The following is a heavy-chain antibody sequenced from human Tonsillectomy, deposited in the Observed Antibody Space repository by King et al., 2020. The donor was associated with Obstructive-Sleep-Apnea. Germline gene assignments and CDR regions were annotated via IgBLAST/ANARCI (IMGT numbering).Heavy chain of an antibody. V-gene: IGHV3-7*01. D-gene: IGHD4-17*01. CDR3: ARDRPRDDYGDLHEVY. Sequence: VQLVESGGGLVQPGGSLRLSCTVSGFTFSNYWMTWVRQAPGKGLEWVANIKQDGGEKYYVDSVQGRFTISRDNAKNSLYLQMNSLRAEDTAVYYGARDRPRDDYGDLHEVYWGQGTLVTVSS. CDR2: IKQDGGEK. CDR1: GFTFSNYW. J-gene: IGHJ4*02.